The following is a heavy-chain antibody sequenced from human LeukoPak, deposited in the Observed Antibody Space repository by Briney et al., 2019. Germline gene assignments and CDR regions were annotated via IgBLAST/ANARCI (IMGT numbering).Heavy chain of an antibody. CDR1: GYTFTSYD. Sequence: ASVKVSCKASGYTFTSYDINWVRQATGQGLEWMGWMNPNTGKTGYAQKFQGRVTITRNTSIITAYMELSSLTSDDTAVYYCARGRATGYFSLYSFDYWGQGSLVTVSS. CDR3: ARGRATGYFSLYSFDY. D-gene: IGHD3-9*01. V-gene: IGHV1-8*01. CDR2: MNPNTGKT. J-gene: IGHJ4*02.